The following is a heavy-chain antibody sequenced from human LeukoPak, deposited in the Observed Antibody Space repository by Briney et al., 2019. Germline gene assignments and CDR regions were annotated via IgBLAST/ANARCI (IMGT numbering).Heavy chain of an antibody. CDR2: INEDGSEK. V-gene: IGHV3-7*01. Sequence: GGSLRLSCAASGFTFSRYWMSWVRQAPGKGLEWVANINEDGSEKNYVDSVKGRFTISRDNAKNSLYLEMNSLTAEDTAVYYCANYYDSSGYYALDMWGQGTMVTV. J-gene: IGHJ3*02. D-gene: IGHD3-22*01. CDR3: ANYYDSSGYYALDM. CDR1: GFTFSRYW.